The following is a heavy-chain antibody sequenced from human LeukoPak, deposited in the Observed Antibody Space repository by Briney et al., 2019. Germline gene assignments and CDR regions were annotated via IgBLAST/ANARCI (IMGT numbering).Heavy chain of an antibody. Sequence: GASVKVSCKASGGTFSSYAISWVRQAPGQGLEWMGRIIPILGIANYAQKFQGRVTITADKSTSTAYMELSSLRSEDTAVYYCAREYYYDSSGYYLGVFDYWGQGTLVTVSS. CDR1: GGTFSSYA. CDR3: AREYYYDSSGYYLGVFDY. CDR2: IIPILGIA. D-gene: IGHD3-22*01. J-gene: IGHJ4*02. V-gene: IGHV1-69*04.